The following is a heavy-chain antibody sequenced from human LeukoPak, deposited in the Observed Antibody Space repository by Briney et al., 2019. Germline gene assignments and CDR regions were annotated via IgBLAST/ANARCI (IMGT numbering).Heavy chain of an antibody. J-gene: IGHJ6*02. CDR1: GFTFSSYA. Sequence: GGSLRLSCAASGFTFSSYAMSWVRQAPGKGLEWVSAISGSGGSTYYADSVKGRFTISRDNSKNTLYLQMNSLRAEDTAVYYCAKVPMVRGVINYGMDVWGQGTTVTVS. CDR3: AKVPMVRGVINYGMDV. D-gene: IGHD3-10*01. V-gene: IGHV3-23*01. CDR2: ISGSGGST.